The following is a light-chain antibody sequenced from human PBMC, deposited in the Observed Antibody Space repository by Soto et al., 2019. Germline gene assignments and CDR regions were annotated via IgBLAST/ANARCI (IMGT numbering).Light chain of an antibody. CDR1: HDITNY. V-gene: IGKV1-33*01. Sequence: DIQMTQSPDSLSASVGDRVTITCQASHDITNYVNWYQQKPGRAPRLLIYDAANLATGVPSRFSGSGSETDFTFTIASLQPEDVGIYYCQKYDNVPFTFGPGTKVNNK. CDR2: DAA. J-gene: IGKJ3*01. CDR3: QKYDNVPFT.